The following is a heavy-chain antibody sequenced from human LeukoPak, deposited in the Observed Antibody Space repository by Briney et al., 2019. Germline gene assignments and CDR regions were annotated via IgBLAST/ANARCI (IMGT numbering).Heavy chain of an antibody. J-gene: IGHJ6*04. CDR2: IIPILGTA. CDR1: GGTFSSYA. CDR3: ARHPIVVVPAGAYYYYYGMDV. Sequence: SVKVSCKASGGTFSSYAISWVRQAPGQGLEWMGGIIPILGTANYAQKFQGRVTITADESASTAYMELSSLRSEDTAVYYCARHPIVVVPAGAYYYYYGMDVWGKGTTGTVSS. V-gene: IGHV1-69*13. D-gene: IGHD2-2*01.